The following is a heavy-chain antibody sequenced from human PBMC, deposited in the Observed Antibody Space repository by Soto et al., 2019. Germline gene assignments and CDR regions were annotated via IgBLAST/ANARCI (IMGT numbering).Heavy chain of an antibody. Sequence: QVQLVESGGGVVQPGRSLRLSCAASGFTFSSYGMHWVRQAPGKGLEWVAVISYDGSNKYYADSVKGRFTISRDNSKNTLYLQMNSLRAEDTAVYYCAKDPNWNYGFDYWGQGTLVTVSS. CDR2: ISYDGSNK. J-gene: IGHJ4*02. CDR3: AKDPNWNYGFDY. D-gene: IGHD1-7*01. CDR1: GFTFSSYG. V-gene: IGHV3-30*18.